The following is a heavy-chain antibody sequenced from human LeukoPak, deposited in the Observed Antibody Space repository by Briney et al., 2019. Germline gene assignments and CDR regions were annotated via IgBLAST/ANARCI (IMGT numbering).Heavy chain of an antibody. CDR2: ISYDGSNK. J-gene: IGHJ4*02. CDR3: ARDSDYSNYGYFDY. Sequence: PGGSLRLSCAASGFTFSSYAMHWVRRAPGKGLEWVAVISYDGSNKYYADSVKGRFTISRDNSKNTLYLQMNSLRAEDTAVYYCARDSDYSNYGYFDYWGQGTLVTVSS. V-gene: IGHV3-30*01. CDR1: GFTFSSYA. D-gene: IGHD4-11*01.